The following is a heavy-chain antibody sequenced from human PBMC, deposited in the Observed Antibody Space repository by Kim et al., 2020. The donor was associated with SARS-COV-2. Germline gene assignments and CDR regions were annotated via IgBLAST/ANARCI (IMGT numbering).Heavy chain of an antibody. Sequence: PSLKSRVTISVDTSKNQFSLKLSSVTAADTAVYYCARAKRTYDSSGYYRYWGQGTLVTVSS. CDR3: ARAKRTYDSSGYYRY. V-gene: IGHV4-59*01. J-gene: IGHJ4*02. D-gene: IGHD3-22*01.